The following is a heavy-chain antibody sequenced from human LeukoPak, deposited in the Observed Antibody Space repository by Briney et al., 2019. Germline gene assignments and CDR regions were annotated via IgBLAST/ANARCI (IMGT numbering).Heavy chain of an antibody. V-gene: IGHV4-59*08. J-gene: IGHJ4*02. CDR2: IYYSGST. CDR3: ARASYSYDISGWVPFDY. CDR1: GGSISSYY. D-gene: IGHD3-22*01. Sequence: SETLSLTCTVSGGSISSYYWSWIRQPPGKGLEWIGYIYYSGSTNYNPSLKSRVTISGDTSENQFSLGLSSVTAADTAVYYCARASYSYDISGWVPFDYWGQGTLVTVSS.